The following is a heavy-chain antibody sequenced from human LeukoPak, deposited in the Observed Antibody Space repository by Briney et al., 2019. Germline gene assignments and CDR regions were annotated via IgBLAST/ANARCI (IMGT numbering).Heavy chain of an antibody. CDR3: ASMGYYRGYYYYGMDV. J-gene: IGHJ6*02. D-gene: IGHD3-3*01. Sequence: PGGSLRLSCAASGFTFSNYNMNWVRQAPGKGLEWVSVIYSGGSTYYADSVKGRFTISRDNSKNTLYLQMNSLRAEDTAVYYCASMGYYRGYYYYGMDVWGQGTTVTVSS. CDR2: IYSGGST. V-gene: IGHV3-53*01. CDR1: GFTFSNYN.